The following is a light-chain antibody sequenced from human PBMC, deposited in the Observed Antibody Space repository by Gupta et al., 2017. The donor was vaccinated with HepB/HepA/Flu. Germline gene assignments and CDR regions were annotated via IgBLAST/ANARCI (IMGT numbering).Light chain of an antibody. V-gene: IGLV4-69*01. CDR2: LNSDGSH. J-gene: IGLJ2*01. CDR1: SGHSSYA. Sequence: QLVLTQSPSASASLGASVKLTCTLSSGHSSYAIAWHQQQPEKGPRYLMKLNSDGSHSKGDGIPDRFSGPSSGAERYLNISSLQSEDEADYYCQTWGTGIRVFGGGTKLTVL. CDR3: QTWGTGIRV.